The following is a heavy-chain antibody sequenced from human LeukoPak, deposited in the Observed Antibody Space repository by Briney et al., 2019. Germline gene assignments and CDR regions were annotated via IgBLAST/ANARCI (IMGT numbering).Heavy chain of an antibody. CDR3: ASSDPYGGNSVGY. V-gene: IGHV4-34*01. D-gene: IGHD4-17*01. CDR1: GGSISSYY. CDR2: INHSGST. J-gene: IGHJ4*02. Sequence: SETLSLTCTVSGGSISSYYWSWIRQPPGKGLEWIGEINHSGSTNYNPSLKSRVTISVDTSKNQFSLKLSSVTAADTAVYYCASSDPYGGNSVGYWGQGTLVTVSS.